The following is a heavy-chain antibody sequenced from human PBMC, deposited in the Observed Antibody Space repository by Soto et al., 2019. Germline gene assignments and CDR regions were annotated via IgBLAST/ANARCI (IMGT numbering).Heavy chain of an antibody. CDR1: GGSISSLY. CDR3: ARQGYLSNWFDP. Sequence: PSETLSLTCTVSGGSISSLYWSWIRQPPGKGLEWIGCIYYSGRTNYNPSLKSRVTISVDTSKKQFSLKLSSVTAADTAVYYCARQGYLSNWFDPWGQGTLVTVSS. D-gene: IGHD1-1*01. V-gene: IGHV4-59*08. J-gene: IGHJ5*02. CDR2: IYYSGRT.